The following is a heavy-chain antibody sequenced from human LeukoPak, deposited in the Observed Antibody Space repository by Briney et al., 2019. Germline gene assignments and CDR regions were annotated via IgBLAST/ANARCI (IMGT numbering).Heavy chain of an antibody. CDR2: ISGTGGST. CDR1: GFTFSSYA. V-gene: IGHV3-23*01. J-gene: IGHJ4*02. Sequence: SGGSLRLSCAASGFTFSSYAINWVRQAPGKGPEWVSIISGTGGSTYYADSVKGRFTISRDNSKNTLYLHMNSLRDEDTAVYYCAGQKRGTYRPYYFDYWGQGTLVSVSS. D-gene: IGHD3-16*02. CDR3: AGQKRGTYRPYYFDY.